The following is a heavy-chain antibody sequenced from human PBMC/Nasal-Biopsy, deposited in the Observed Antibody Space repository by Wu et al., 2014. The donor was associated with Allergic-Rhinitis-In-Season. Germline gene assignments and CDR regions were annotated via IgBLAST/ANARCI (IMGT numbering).Heavy chain of an antibody. J-gene: IGHJ4*02. CDR2: SGGRT. Sequence: SGGRTSYADSVKGRFTISRDNSRNTLYLQMNSLRAEDTAVYYCDENWDFWGQGTLVTVSS. CDR3: DENWDF. V-gene: IGHV3-66*02. D-gene: IGHD1-1*01.